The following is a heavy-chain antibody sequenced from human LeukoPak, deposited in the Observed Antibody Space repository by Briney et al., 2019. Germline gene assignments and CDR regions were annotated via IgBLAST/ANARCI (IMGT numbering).Heavy chain of an antibody. J-gene: IGHJ4*02. D-gene: IGHD2-15*01. CDR3: ARGTPRPGYYFDY. CDR2: MSPDSGNT. CDR1: GYTFTSYD. Sequence: ASVKVSCKASGYTFTSYDVNWVRQATGQGLEWMGWMSPDSGNTGYAQKFQGRVTMTRDMSTSTVYMELSSLRSEDTAVYYCARGTPRPGYYFDYWGQGTLVTVSS. V-gene: IGHV1-8*01.